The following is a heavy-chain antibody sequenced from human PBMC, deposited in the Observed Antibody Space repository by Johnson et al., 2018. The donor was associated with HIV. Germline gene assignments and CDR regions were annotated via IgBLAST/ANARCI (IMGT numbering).Heavy chain of an antibody. V-gene: IGHV3-NL1*01. CDR1: GFTFSSYP. D-gene: IGHD2-21*02. J-gene: IGHJ3*02. CDR2: IYSGGNT. CDR3: ARGCGGDCAHQEAFDI. Sequence: QVQLVESGGGVVQPGRSLRLSCEASGFTFSSYPMHWVRQAPGKGLEWVSLIYSGGNTYYADSVRGRFTISRDNSKNTLYLQMNNLRAEDTAVYFCARGCGGDCAHQEAFDIWGQGTMVTVSS.